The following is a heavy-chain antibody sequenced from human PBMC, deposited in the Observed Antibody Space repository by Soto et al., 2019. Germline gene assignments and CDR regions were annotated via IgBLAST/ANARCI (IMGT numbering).Heavy chain of an antibody. J-gene: IGHJ4*02. CDR1: GFIFIDNY. CDR2: ISKSGTTT. D-gene: IGHD4-17*01. Sequence: GGSLRLSCEASGFIFIDNYMNWIRQAPGKGLEWVSYISKSGTTTYYADSVKGRFTISRDNAKNSLYLQMNNLRADDTALYYCAIVPVGTTGPGFDFWCQGTLVTLSS. V-gene: IGHV3-11*01. CDR3: AIVPVGTTGPGFDF.